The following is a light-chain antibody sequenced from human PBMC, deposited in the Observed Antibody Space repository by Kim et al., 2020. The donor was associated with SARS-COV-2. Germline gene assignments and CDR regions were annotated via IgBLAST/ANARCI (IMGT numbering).Light chain of an antibody. CDR2: QDS. CDR3: QAWDSSTWV. CDR1: KLGDKY. J-gene: IGLJ3*02. Sequence: SYELTQPPSVSVSPGQTASITCSGDKLGDKYACWYQQKPGQSPVLVIYQDSKRPSGIPERFSGPNSGNTATLTISGTQAMVEADYYCQAWDSSTWVFGGG. V-gene: IGLV3-1*01.